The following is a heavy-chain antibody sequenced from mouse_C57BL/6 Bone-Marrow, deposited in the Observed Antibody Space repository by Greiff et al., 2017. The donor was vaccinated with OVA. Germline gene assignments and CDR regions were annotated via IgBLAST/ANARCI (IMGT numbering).Heavy chain of an antibody. V-gene: IGHV14-2*01. CDR3: ARPYYGFLGAMDY. CDR1: GFNIKDYY. J-gene: IGHJ4*01. Sequence: EVKVVESGAELVKPGASVKLSCTASGFNIKDYYMHWVKQRTEQGLEWIGRIDPEDGETKYAPKFQGKATITADTSSNTAYLQLSSLTSEDTAVYYCARPYYGFLGAMDYWGQGTSVTVSS. D-gene: IGHD2-10*01. CDR2: IDPEDGET.